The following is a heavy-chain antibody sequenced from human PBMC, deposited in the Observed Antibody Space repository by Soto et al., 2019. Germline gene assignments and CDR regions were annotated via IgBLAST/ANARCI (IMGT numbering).Heavy chain of an antibody. CDR1: GGSFSGYY. J-gene: IGHJ4*02. D-gene: IGHD3-16*01. V-gene: IGHV4-34*01. Sequence: QVQLQQWGAGLLKPSETLSLTCAVYGGSFSGYYWSWIRQPPGKGLEWIGEIYHSVSTSYNPSLKSRVTISVDPSKNQFSLKLSSVTAADTAVYYCARAWGGVPDYWGQGTLVTVSS. CDR2: IYHSVST. CDR3: ARAWGGVPDY.